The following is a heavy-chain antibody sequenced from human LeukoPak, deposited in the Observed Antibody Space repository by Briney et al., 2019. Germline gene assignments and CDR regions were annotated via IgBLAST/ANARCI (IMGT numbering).Heavy chain of an antibody. D-gene: IGHD2-15*01. J-gene: IGHJ4*02. CDR2: ISSSSSYI. CDR3: ARDGGGGLDY. V-gene: IGHV3-21*01. CDR1: GFTLSTYS. Sequence: AGSLRLSCAASGFTLSTYSMNWVRQAPGKGLEWVSSISSSSSYIYYADSVRGRFTISRDNAKNSLYLQMNSLRAEDTAVYYCARDGGGGLDYWGQGTLVTVSS.